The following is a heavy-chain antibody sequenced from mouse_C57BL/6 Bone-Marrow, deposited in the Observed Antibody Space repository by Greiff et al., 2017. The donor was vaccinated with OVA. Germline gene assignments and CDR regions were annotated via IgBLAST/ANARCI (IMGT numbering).Heavy chain of an antibody. J-gene: IGHJ3*01. CDR3: ARDPFAY. CDR2: IYPGSGNT. Sequence: QVQLQQSGAELVRPGASVKLSCKASGYPFTDYYINWVKQRPGQGLEWIARIYPGSGNTYYNEKFKGKATLTAEKSSSTAYMQLSSLTSEDSAVYFCARDPFAYWGQGTLVTVSA. V-gene: IGHV1-76*01. CDR1: GYPFTDYY.